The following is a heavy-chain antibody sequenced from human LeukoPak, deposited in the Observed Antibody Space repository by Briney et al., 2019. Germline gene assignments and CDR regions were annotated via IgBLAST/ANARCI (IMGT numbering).Heavy chain of an antibody. V-gene: IGHV3-53*01. J-gene: IGHJ3*02. CDR1: GFTVSNNY. Sequence: GGSLRLPCAASGFTVSNNYMSWVRQAPGKGLEWVSISYSDSKTNYADSVKCRFTISRDTSQNTLSLQMKSLRVEDTAVYYCVRKNRDFNAAFDIWGQGTVVTVSS. CDR3: VRKNRDFNAAFDI. CDR2: SYSDSKT. D-gene: IGHD1-14*01.